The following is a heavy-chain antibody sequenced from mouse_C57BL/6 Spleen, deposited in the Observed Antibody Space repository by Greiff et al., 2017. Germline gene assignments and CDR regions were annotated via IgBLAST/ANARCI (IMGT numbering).Heavy chain of an antibody. V-gene: IGHV1-55*01. Sequence: QVQLKESGAELVKPGASVKMSCKASGYTFTSYWITWVKQRPGQGLEWIGDIYPGSGSTNYNEKFKSKATLTVDTSSSTAYMQLSSLTSEDSAVYYCARNTNLLGAMDYWGQGTSVTVSS. D-gene: IGHD1-1*01. CDR3: ARNTNLLGAMDY. CDR1: GYTFTSYW. J-gene: IGHJ4*01. CDR2: IYPGSGST.